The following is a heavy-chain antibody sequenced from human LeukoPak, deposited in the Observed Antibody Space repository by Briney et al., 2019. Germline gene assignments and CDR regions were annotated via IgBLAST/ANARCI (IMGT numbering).Heavy chain of an antibody. CDR1: GFTFRSHG. CDR3: AHGGIYYLDY. J-gene: IGHJ4*02. V-gene: IGHV3-23*01. CDR2: ISGSGDT. Sequence: GGSLRLSCAASGFTFRSHGMSWVRQAPGKGLEWVSAISGSGDTYYADSVKGRFTISRDISKNTLYLQMNSLRAEDTAVYYCAHGGIYYLDYWGQVALVTVSS.